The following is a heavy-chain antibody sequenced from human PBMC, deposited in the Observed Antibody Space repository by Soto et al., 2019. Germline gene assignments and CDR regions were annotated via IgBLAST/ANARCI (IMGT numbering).Heavy chain of an antibody. J-gene: IGHJ4*02. D-gene: IGHD6-13*01. CDR2: IHTTDGT. V-gene: IGHV4-4*07. CDR1: GGSISSYY. CDR3: ARALSSAAGLYFDF. Sequence: PSETLSLTCTVSGGSISSYYWSWIRQPAGKGMEWIGRIHTTDGTNYDPSLKSRVTMSIDTSNNQFSLKLNSLTAADTAVYYCARALSSAAGLYFDFWGQGTLVTV.